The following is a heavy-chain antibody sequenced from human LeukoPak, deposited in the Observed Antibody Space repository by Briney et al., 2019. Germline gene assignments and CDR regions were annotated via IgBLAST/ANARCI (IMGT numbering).Heavy chain of an antibody. Sequence: GASVKVSCKASVYTFTKYGITWVRQAPGQGPEGVGWISAYNGHTESAQKFQGRVTMTTDTSTNTAYMELRSLRSDDTAVYYCARTGIDYGDYGLLDYWGQGSLVSVSS. V-gene: IGHV1-18*01. CDR1: VYTFTKYG. CDR2: ISAYNGHT. CDR3: ARTGIDYGDYGLLDY. D-gene: IGHD4-17*01. J-gene: IGHJ4*02.